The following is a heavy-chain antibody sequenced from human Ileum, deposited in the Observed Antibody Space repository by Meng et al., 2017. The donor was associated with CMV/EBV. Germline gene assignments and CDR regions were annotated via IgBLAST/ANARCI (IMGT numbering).Heavy chain of an antibody. CDR2: INNDWSSI. Sequence: GGSLRLSCAASGFTFSNYWMHWVRQAPGKGLVWVSHINNDWSSITYADSVKGRFTISRDNAKNSLYLQMNSLRAEDTAVYYCASAVGGFYYWGQGTLVTVSS. CDR1: GFTFSNYW. D-gene: IGHD3-16*01. J-gene: IGHJ4*02. V-gene: IGHV3-74*01. CDR3: ASAVGGFYY.